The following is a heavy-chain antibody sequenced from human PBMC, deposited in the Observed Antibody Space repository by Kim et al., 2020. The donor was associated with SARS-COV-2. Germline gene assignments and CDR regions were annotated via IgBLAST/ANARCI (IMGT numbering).Heavy chain of an antibody. CDR1: GFTFSSYS. J-gene: IGHJ4*02. V-gene: IGHV3-48*02. Sequence: LSLTCAASGFTFSSYSMNWVRQAPGKGLEWVSYISSSSSTIYYADSVKGRFTISRDNAKNSLYLQMNSLRDEDTAVYYCASHFYDILTGYADYWGQGTLVTVSS. D-gene: IGHD3-9*01. CDR3: ASHFYDILTGYADY. CDR2: ISSSSSTI.